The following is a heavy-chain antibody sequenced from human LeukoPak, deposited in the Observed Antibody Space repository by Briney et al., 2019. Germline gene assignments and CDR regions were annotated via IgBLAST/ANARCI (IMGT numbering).Heavy chain of an antibody. CDR3: ARGEPSGYSYGLDYYYYYGMDV. CDR2: ISYDGSNK. D-gene: IGHD5-18*01. J-gene: IGHJ6*02. V-gene: IGHV3-30*03. Sequence: GGSLRLSCAASGFTFSSYWMHWVRQAPGKGLEWVAVISYDGSNKYYADSVKGRFTISRDNSKNTLYLQMNSLRAEDTAVYYCARGEPSGYSYGLDYYYYYGMDVWGQGTTVTVSS. CDR1: GFTFSSYW.